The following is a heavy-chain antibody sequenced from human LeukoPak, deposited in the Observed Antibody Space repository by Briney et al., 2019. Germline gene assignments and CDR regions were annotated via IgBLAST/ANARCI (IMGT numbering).Heavy chain of an antibody. Sequence: SETLSLTCTVSGGSISSYYWSWIRQPAGKGLEWIGRIYTSGSTGYNLSLKRRVTMSVDTSKNQFSLKLSSVTAAATAVYYCARVDLRAAYFDYWGQGTLVTVSS. V-gene: IGHV4-4*07. CDR1: GGSISSYY. CDR2: IYTSGST. CDR3: ARVDLRAAYFDY. J-gene: IGHJ4*02. D-gene: IGHD2-15*01.